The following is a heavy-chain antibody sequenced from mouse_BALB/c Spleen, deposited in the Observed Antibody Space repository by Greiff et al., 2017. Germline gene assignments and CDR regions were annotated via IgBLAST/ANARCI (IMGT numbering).Heavy chain of an antibody. D-gene: IGHD1-1*02. CDR2: ISYSGST. Sequence: EVQLVESGPGLVKPSQSLSLTCTVTGYSITSDYAWNWIRQFPGNKLEWMGYISYSGSTSYNPSLKSRISITRDTSKNQFFLQLNSVTTEDTATYYCARGGDGVYAMDYWGQGTSVTVSS. J-gene: IGHJ4*01. CDR1: GYSITSDYA. V-gene: IGHV3-2*02. CDR3: ARGGDGVYAMDY.